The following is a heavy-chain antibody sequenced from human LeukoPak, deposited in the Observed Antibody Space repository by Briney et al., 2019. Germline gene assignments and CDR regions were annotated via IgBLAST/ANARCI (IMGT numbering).Heavy chain of an antibody. CDR2: FVPEDGET. J-gene: IGHJ4*02. CDR3: ATDRIAAAGTRKGDFDY. Sequence: GASVKVSCKVSGYTLTELSMHWVRQAPGKGLEWMGGFVPEDGETIYAQKFQGRVTMTEDTSTDTAYMELSSLRSEDTAVYYCATDRIAAAGTRKGDFDYWGQGTLVTVSS. V-gene: IGHV1-24*01. CDR1: GYTLTELS. D-gene: IGHD6-13*01.